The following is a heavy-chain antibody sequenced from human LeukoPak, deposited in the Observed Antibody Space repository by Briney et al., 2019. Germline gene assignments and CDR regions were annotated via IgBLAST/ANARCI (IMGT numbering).Heavy chain of an antibody. CDR3: VRVRGSSGYSNDAFDI. CDR1: GYTFTGYY. Sequence: ASVKVSCKASGYTFTGYYMHWVRQAPGQGLEWMGWINPNSGGTNYAQKLQGRVTMTRDTSISTAYMELSRLRSDDTAVYYCVRVRGSSGYSNDAFDIWGQGTMVTVSS. CDR2: INPNSGGT. V-gene: IGHV1-2*02. D-gene: IGHD3-22*01. J-gene: IGHJ3*02.